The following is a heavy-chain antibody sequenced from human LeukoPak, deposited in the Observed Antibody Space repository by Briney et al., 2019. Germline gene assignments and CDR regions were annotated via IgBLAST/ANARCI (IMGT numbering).Heavy chain of an antibody. J-gene: IGHJ6*02. CDR2: ISSSSSYI. CDR1: GFTFSSYS. Sequence: PGGSLRLSCAASGFTFSSYSMNWVRQAPGKGLEWVSSISSSSSYIYYADSVKGRFTISRDNAKNSLYLQMNSLRAEDTAVYYCARDYYGSGSYSIKRGMDVWGQGTTVTVSS. D-gene: IGHD3-10*01. CDR3: ARDYYGSGSYSIKRGMDV. V-gene: IGHV3-21*01.